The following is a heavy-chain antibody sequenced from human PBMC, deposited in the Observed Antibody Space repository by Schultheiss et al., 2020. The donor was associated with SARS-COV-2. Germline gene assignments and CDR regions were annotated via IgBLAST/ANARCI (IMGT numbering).Heavy chain of an antibody. J-gene: IGHJ6*02. CDR3: ASDSRYCSNTTCPYVFYYGMDV. Sequence: GESLKISCAASGFTFSNYGMHWVRQAPGKGLEWMAVIWYDGSHKYYADSVKGRFTISRDNSKNTLYLQMNSLRAEDTAVYYCASDSRYCSNTTCPYVFYYGMDVWGQGTTVTVSS. CDR1: GFTFSNYG. CDR2: IWYDGSHK. D-gene: IGHD2-2*01. V-gene: IGHV3-33*01.